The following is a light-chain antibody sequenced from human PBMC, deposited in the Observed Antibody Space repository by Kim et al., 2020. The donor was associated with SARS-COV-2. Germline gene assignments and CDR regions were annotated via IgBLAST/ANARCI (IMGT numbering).Light chain of an antibody. CDR1: RSVSSN. CDR2: GAS. J-gene: IGKJ1*01. Sequence: SPGERATLSGSASRSVSSNLAWYQQKPGQAPRLLIYGASTRATGIPARFSGSGSGTEFTLTISSLQSEDFAVYYCQQYNNWPPWTFGQGTKVDIK. CDR3: QQYNNWPPWT. V-gene: IGKV3-15*01.